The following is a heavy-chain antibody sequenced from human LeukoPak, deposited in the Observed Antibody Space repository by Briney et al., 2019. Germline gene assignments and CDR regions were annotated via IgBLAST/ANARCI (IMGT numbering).Heavy chain of an antibody. Sequence: ASVKVSCKASGYTFTTYVITWVRQAPGQGLDWMGCLSVYTGNTNYAQPLQGRVTITTDTSTSTAYMELRSLRSDDTAMYYCASGGLARFDYWGQGTLVTVSS. J-gene: IGHJ4*02. CDR3: ASGGLARFDY. CDR1: GYTFTTYV. D-gene: IGHD3-16*01. CDR2: LSVYTGNT. V-gene: IGHV1-18*01.